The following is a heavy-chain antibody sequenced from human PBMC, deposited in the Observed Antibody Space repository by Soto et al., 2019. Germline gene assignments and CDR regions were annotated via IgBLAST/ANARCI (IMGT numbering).Heavy chain of an antibody. J-gene: IGHJ6*02. CDR2: IYHSGST. V-gene: IGHV4-4*02. CDR3: ARTSNEGAAAGRGYYYRMHV. CDR1: GGSMSSSNK. D-gene: IGHD6-13*01. Sequence: GALSVKSPDPGGSMSSSNKWSWVRQPPGKGLEWIGEIYHSGSTNYNPSLKSRVTISVDKSKNQFSLKLSSVTAADTAVYYCARTSNEGAAAGRGYYYRMHVWGQRSTVTV.